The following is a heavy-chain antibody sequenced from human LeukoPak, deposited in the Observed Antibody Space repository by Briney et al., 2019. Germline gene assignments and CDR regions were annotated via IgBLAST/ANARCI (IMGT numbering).Heavy chain of an antibody. J-gene: IGHJ4*02. CDR1: GDSINNNYW. D-gene: IGHD5-12*01. CDR3: ARGLSKLGWLRYPLDY. CDR2: IYRSGST. Sequence: SGTLSLTCAVSGDSINNNYWWRWVRQFPGKGLEWIGEIYRSGSTSYNPSLKSRVTISMDKSKNQFSLKLSSVTAADTAVYYCARGLSKLGWLRYPLDYWGQGTLVTVSS. V-gene: IGHV4-4*02.